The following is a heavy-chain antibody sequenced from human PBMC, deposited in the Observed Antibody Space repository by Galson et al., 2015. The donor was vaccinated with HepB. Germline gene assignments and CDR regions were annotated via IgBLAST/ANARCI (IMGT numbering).Heavy chain of an antibody. Sequence: SLRLSCAASGFTFSSYAMSWVRQAPGKGLEWVSAISGSGGSTYYADSVKGRFTISRDNSKNTLYLQMNSLRAEDTAVYYCLGELSLYLRVEDYYGMDVWGQGTTVTVSS. D-gene: IGHD3-16*02. CDR2: ISGSGGST. V-gene: IGHV3-23*01. CDR1: GFTFSSYA. J-gene: IGHJ6*02. CDR3: LGELSLYLRVEDYYGMDV.